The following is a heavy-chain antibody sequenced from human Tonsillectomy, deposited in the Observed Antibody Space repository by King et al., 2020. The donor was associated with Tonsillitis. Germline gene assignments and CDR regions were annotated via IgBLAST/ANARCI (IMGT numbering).Heavy chain of an antibody. CDR3: ARDDLDVDPYGYHWFDP. V-gene: IGHV3-48*04. CDR2: ISRRNNI. D-gene: IGHD5-18*01. Sequence: VQLVESGGGLVQPGGSLRLSCAASGFTFSNFGMNWVRQAPGKGLEWVSYISRRNNIYYSDPVKGRFTISRDNARNSLYLQINSRRAEDTAVYYCARDDLDVDPYGYHWFDPWGQGTLVTVSS. J-gene: IGHJ5*02. CDR1: GFTFSNFG.